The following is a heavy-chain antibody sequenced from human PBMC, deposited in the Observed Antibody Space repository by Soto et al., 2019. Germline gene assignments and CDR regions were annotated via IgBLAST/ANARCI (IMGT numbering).Heavy chain of an antibody. D-gene: IGHD3-3*01. CDR1: GGTFSSYT. J-gene: IGHJ4*02. CDR2: IIPMFETA. V-gene: IGHV1-69*08. Sequence: GASVKVSCKASGGTFSSYTISWVRQAPGQGLEWMGRIIPMFETATYARKFQGRVTITADTSTTTAYMELSSLRSEDTAVYYCARSRGYDFSLYYFDYWGQGTLVTVSS. CDR3: ARSRGYDFSLYYFDY.